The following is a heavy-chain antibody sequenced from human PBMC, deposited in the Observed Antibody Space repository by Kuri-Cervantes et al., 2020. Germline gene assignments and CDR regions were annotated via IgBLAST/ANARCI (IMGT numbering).Heavy chain of an antibody. Sequence: GESLKISCAASGFTVSSNYMSWVRQAPGKGLEWVSAISGSGGSTYYADSVKGRFTISRDNSKNTLYLQMNSLRAEDTAVYYCAKDPPDTVAGGYYYYYMDVWGKGATVTVSS. V-gene: IGHV3-23*01. CDR1: GFTVSSNY. CDR2: ISGSGGST. D-gene: IGHD4-11*01. J-gene: IGHJ6*03. CDR3: AKDPPDTVAGGYYYYYMDV.